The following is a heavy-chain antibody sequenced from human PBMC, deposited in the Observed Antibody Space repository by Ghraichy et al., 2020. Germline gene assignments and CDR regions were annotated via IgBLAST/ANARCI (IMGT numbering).Heavy chain of an antibody. J-gene: IGHJ4*02. CDR3: ARHSVSRKKLSGGDY. CDR1: GGSISSSSYY. D-gene: IGHD2-8*01. Sequence: SETLSLTCTVSGGSISSSSYYWGWIRQPPGKGLEWIGSIYYSGSTYYNPSLKSRVTISVDTSKNQFSLKLSSVTAADTAVYYCARHSVSRKKLSGGDYWGQGTLVTVSS. CDR2: IYYSGST. V-gene: IGHV4-39*01.